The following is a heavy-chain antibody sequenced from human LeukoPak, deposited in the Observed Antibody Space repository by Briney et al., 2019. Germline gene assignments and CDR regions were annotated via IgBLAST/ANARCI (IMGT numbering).Heavy chain of an antibody. Sequence: SETLSLTCTVSGYSFSSDSFWGWIRQPPGKGLEWVGTIHEGGRTFYNSFLKRRVTISVDTPKNQFSLEVTSVTAADTAVYYCARAARPTNNWFDPWGRGTLVTVTS. CDR3: ARAARPTNNWFDP. D-gene: IGHD6-6*01. CDR1: GYSFSSDSF. CDR2: IHEGGRT. V-gene: IGHV4-38-2*02. J-gene: IGHJ5*02.